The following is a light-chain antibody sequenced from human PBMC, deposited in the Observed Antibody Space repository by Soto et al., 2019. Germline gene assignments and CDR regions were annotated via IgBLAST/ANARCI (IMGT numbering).Light chain of an antibody. J-gene: IGLJ1*01. CDR2: EVS. CDR1: SSDVGGYNF. V-gene: IGLV2-8*01. Sequence: QSALTQPPSASGSPGQSVTISCTGTSSDVGGYNFVSWYQQHPGKAPKLMIYEVSKRPSGVPDRFSGSKSGNTASLTVSGLQAEDEADYYCHSHTTTNSLVFGTGTKVTVL. CDR3: HSHTTTNSLV.